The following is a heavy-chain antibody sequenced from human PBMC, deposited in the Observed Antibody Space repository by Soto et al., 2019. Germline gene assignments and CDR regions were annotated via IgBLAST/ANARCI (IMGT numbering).Heavy chain of an antibody. V-gene: IGHV4-4*02. J-gene: IGHJ4*02. Sequence: QVQLQESGPGLVRPSGTLSLTCAVSSASISSTTSGNWWSWVRQPPGKGLEWIGEIYHSGSTNYNPSLKSRVTMSVDKSKNQFSLKLSSVTAADTAVYYCARMVGATLVDFWGQGTLVTVSS. CDR3: ARMVGATLVDF. CDR1: SASISSTTSGNW. CDR2: IYHSGST. D-gene: IGHD1-26*01.